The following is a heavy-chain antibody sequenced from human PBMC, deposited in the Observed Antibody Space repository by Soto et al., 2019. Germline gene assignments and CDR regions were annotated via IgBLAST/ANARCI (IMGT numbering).Heavy chain of an antibody. CDR2: FDPEDGET. CDR3: FTSGSGYHDAFDI. D-gene: IGHD1-26*01. CDR1: GYTLTELS. V-gene: IGHV1-24*01. Sequence: QVQLVQSGAEVKKPGASVKVSCKVSGYTLTELSMHWVRQAPGKGLEWMGGFDPEDGETIYAQKFQGRVTRTEDTSTDPAYMELSSLRSEDTAVYYCFTSGSGYHDAFDIWGQGTMVTVSS. J-gene: IGHJ3*02.